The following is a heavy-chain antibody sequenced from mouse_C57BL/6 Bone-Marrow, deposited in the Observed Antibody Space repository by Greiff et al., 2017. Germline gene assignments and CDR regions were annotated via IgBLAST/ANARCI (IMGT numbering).Heavy chain of an antibody. D-gene: IGHD2-3*01. Sequence: EVQLVESGGGLVQPGGSLKLSCAASGFTFSDYYMYWVRQTPEKRLEWVAYISNGGGSTYYPDTVKGRFTISRDNAKNTLYLQMSRLKSEDTAMYYCARHGYYPYYYGMDYWGQGTSVTVSS. CDR3: ARHGYYPYYYGMDY. CDR1: GFTFSDYY. J-gene: IGHJ4*01. CDR2: ISNGGGST. V-gene: IGHV5-12*01.